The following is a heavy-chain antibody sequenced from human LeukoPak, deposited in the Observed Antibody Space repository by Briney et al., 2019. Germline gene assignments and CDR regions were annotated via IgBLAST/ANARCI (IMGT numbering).Heavy chain of an antibody. CDR3: ARVGALWFGEYVFDY. Sequence: GGSLRLSCAASGFTFSSYSMNWVRQAPGKGLEWGSSISSSSSYIYYADSVKGRFTISRDNAKNSLYLQMNSLRAEDTAVYYCARVGALWFGEYVFDYWGQGTLVTVSS. J-gene: IGHJ4*02. V-gene: IGHV3-21*01. CDR1: GFTFSSYS. CDR2: ISSSSSYI. D-gene: IGHD3-10*01.